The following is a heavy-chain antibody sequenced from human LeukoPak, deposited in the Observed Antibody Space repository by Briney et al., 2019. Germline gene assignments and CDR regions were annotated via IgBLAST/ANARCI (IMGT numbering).Heavy chain of an antibody. CDR1: RFILSSYA. V-gene: IGHV3-23*01. CDR3: AKRIGGVNSFDH. D-gene: IGHD3-16*01. J-gene: IGHJ4*02. Sequence: GGSLRLSCAGSRFILSSYAMSWLRQAPGQGLEWVSVISGSSDTTYYADSVKGRFIISRDNSKNTLYLQMHSLRAEDTAVYYCAKRIGGVNSFDHWGQGTLVTVSS. CDR2: ISGSSDTT.